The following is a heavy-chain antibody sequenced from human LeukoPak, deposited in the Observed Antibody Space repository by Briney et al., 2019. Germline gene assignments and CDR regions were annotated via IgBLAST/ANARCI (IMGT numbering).Heavy chain of an antibody. V-gene: IGHV1-18*04. CDR2: IRAYNGNT. J-gene: IGHJ4*02. D-gene: IGHD6-19*01. CDR1: GHTFTDYH. CDR3: ARVPGAVAADFDY. Sequence: ASVKVSCKASGHTFTDYHIHWVRQAPGQGLEWMGWIRAYNGNTNYPQEFQGRVTMTTDTSTTTAYMELRSMRSDDTAVYYCARVPGAVAADFDYWGQGTLVTVSS.